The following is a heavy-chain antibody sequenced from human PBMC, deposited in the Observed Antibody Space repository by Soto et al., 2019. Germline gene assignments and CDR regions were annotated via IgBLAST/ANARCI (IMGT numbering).Heavy chain of an antibody. J-gene: IGHJ4*02. D-gene: IGHD3-3*01. CDR2: ISYDGSNK. Sequence: QVQLVESGGGVVQPGRSLRLSCAASGFTFSSYAMHWVRQAPGKGLEWVAVISYDGSNKYYADSVKGRFTISRDNSKNTPYLQMNSLRAEDTAVYYCATKRGSGSYYFDYWGQGTLVTVSS. CDR3: ATKRGSGSYYFDY. V-gene: IGHV3-30-3*01. CDR1: GFTFSSYA.